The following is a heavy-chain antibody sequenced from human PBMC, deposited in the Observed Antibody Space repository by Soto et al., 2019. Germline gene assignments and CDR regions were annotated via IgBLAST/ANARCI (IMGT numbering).Heavy chain of an antibody. Sequence: EVQLVESGGGLIQPGGSLRLSCAASGFTVSSNYMSWVRQAPGKGLEWVSVIYSGGSTYYADSVKGRFTISRDNSKNTLYLQMDSLRAEDTAVYYCARDFLGVGAPHDYRVEDVWGQGTTVTVSS. J-gene: IGHJ6*02. V-gene: IGHV3-53*01. CDR1: GFTVSSNY. CDR3: ARDFLGVGAPHDYRVEDV. D-gene: IGHD4-4*01. CDR2: IYSGGST.